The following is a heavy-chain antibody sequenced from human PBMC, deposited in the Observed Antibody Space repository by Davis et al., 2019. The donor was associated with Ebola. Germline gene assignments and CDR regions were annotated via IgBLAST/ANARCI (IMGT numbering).Heavy chain of an antibody. D-gene: IGHD5-24*01. CDR3: TRHDLRDGYNSLYYYYGMDV. Sequence: GESLKISCAASGFTFSGSAMHWVRQASGKGLEWVGRIRSKANSYATAYAASVKGRFTISRDDSKNTAYLQMNSLKTEDTAVYYCTRHDLRDGYNSLYYYYGMDVWGQGTTVTVSS. J-gene: IGHJ6*02. CDR1: GFTFSGSA. CDR2: IRSKANSYAT. V-gene: IGHV3-73*01.